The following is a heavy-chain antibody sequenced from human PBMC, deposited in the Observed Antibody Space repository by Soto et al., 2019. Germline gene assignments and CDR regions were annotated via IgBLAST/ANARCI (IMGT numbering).Heavy chain of an antibody. CDR3: SRDLPPFDY. CDR2: ISAYNGNT. Sequence: QVQLVQSGAEVKKPGASVKVSCKASGYTFSSYFISSVRQAPGQGLEWMGWISAYNGNTNYAQNLQGRVTLPTDTSTSTAYVELRILRSDNTAVYYCSRDLPPFDYLAQETLVTVSS. J-gene: IGHJ4*02. CDR1: GYTFSSYF. V-gene: IGHV1-18*01.